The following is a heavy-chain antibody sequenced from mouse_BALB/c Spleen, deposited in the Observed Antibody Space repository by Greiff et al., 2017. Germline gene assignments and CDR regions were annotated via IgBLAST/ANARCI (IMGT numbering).Heavy chain of an antibody. V-gene: IGHV1-63*02. CDR2: IYPGGGYT. J-gene: IGHJ3*01. Sequence: QVQLQQSGAELVRPGTSVTISCKASGYTFTNYWLGWVKQRPGHGLEWIGDIYPGGGYTNYNEKFKGKATLTAYTSSSTAYMQLSSLTSEDSAVDYCERRLLYWGQGTLVTVSA. CDR1: GYTFTNYW. CDR3: ERRLLY. D-gene: IGHD2-3*01.